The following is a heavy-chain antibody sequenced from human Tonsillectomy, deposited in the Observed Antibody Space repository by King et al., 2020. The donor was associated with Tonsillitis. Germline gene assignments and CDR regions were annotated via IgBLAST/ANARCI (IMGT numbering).Heavy chain of an antibody. CDR2: INHSGST. CDR3: ARGGGREWLKYYFDY. Sequence: VQLQQWGAGLLKPSETLSLTCAVHVGSFSGYYWSWIRQPPGRGLEWIGEINHSGSTNNNPSLKSRVSISVDTSKNQFSLKLSSVTAADTAVYYCARGGGREWLKYYFDYWGQGTLVTVSS. D-gene: IGHD3-3*01. J-gene: IGHJ4*02. CDR1: VGSFSGYY. V-gene: IGHV4-34*01.